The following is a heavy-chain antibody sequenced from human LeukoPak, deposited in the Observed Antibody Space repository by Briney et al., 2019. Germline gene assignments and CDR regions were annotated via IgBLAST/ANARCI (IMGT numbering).Heavy chain of an antibody. CDR3: VQNDYGSGSYYNDY. CDR2: IYYSGST. V-gene: IGHV4-39*01. CDR1: GGSISSSSYY. Sequence: PSETLSLTCTVSGGSISSSSYYRGWIRQPPGKGLEWIGSIYYSGSTYYNPSLKSRVTISVDTSKNQFSLKLSSVTAADTAVYYCVQNDYGSGSYYNDYWGQGTLVTVSS. D-gene: IGHD3-10*01. J-gene: IGHJ4*02.